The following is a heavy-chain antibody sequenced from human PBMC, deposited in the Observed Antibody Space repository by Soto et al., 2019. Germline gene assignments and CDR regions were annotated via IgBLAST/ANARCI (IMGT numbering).Heavy chain of an antibody. V-gene: IGHV4-59*01. CDR1: GGSIRSSY. Sequence: SETLSLTCTVSGGSIRSSYWSWIRQPPGKGLEWIGYIYYSGSTNYNPSLKSRVTISVDTSKNQFSLKLSSVTAADTAVYYCARVDLGVVIKGYGMDVWGQGTTVTVSS. J-gene: IGHJ6*02. D-gene: IGHD3-3*01. CDR2: IYYSGST. CDR3: ARVDLGVVIKGYGMDV.